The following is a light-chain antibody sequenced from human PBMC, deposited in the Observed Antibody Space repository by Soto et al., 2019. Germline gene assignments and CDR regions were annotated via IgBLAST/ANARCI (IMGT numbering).Light chain of an antibody. Sequence: IQMTQSPSSLSASVGDRVTITCRASQSITHRLAWYQQKPGKAPRVLIYDASILESGVPSRFSGSGSGTEFTLTISSLQPDDFATYYCQQYNSYSYSFGQGTKVDI. CDR1: QSITHR. J-gene: IGKJ2*01. CDR2: DAS. CDR3: QQYNSYSYS. V-gene: IGKV1-5*01.